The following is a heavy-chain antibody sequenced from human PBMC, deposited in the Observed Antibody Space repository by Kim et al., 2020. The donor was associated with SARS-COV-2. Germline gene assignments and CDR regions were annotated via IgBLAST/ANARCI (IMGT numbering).Heavy chain of an antibody. Sequence: SETLSLTCTVSGGSISSYYWSWIRQPPGKGLEWIGYIYYSGSTNYNPSLKSRVTISVDTSKNQFSLKLSSVTAADTAVYYCARDLRSGWPNYYYYGMDVWGQGTTVTVSS. J-gene: IGHJ6*02. CDR1: GGSISSYY. CDR2: IYYSGST. CDR3: ARDLRSGWPNYYYYGMDV. D-gene: IGHD6-19*01. V-gene: IGHV4-59*01.